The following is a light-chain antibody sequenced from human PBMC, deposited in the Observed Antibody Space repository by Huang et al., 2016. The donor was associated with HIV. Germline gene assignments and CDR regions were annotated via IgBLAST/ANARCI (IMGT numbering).Light chain of an antibody. CDR2: RAA. Sequence: EILLTPSPDTLSLSPGERATLSCRDSQSVNNNYLAWYQQQPGQAPRLRIYRAATRATGIPDRFSGSGSGTDFTLTISRLEPDDFAVYYCQQFGSSPPHSFGQGTKLEIK. CDR3: QQFGSSPPHS. CDR1: QSVNNNY. V-gene: IGKV3-20*01. J-gene: IGKJ2*03.